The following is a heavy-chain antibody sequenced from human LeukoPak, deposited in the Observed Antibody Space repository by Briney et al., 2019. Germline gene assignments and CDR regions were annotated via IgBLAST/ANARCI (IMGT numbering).Heavy chain of an antibody. CDR1: GLTFSSYG. CDR2: IWYDGSNK. CDR3: AKDRDSSGWRYFDY. Sequence: GGSLRLSCAASGLTFSSYGMHWVRQAPGKGLEWVAVIWYDGSNKYYADSVKGRFTISRDNSKNTLYLQMNSLRPEDTAVYSCAKDRDSSGWRYFDYWGQGTLVTVSS. V-gene: IGHV3-30*02. D-gene: IGHD6-19*01. J-gene: IGHJ4*02.